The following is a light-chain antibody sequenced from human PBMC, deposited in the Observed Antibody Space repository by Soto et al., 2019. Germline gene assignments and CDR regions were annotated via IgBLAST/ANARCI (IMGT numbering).Light chain of an antibody. V-gene: IGLV2-8*01. CDR2: EVS. CDR3: SSYTSSSTLVV. Sequence: QSALTQPPSASGSPGQPVTISCTGTSSDVGGYDYVSWYQQYPGKAPKLLIYEVSKRPSGVPDRFSGSKTGNTASLTVSGLQADDEADYYCSSYTSSSTLVVFGGGTKLTVL. J-gene: IGLJ2*01. CDR1: SSDVGGYDY.